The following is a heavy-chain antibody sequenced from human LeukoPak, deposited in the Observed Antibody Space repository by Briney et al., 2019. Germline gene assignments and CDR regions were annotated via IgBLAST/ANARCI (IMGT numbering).Heavy chain of an antibody. CDR2: ISSGSSYI. CDR3: TRGTPTTRDFDY. V-gene: IGHV3-21*01. CDR1: GFTFSSYN. J-gene: IGHJ4*02. D-gene: IGHD4-11*01. Sequence: GGSLGLSCAASGFTFSSYNMNWVRQAPGKGLEWVSSISSGSSYIYYSDSVQGRFTISRDNAKNSLYLQMNSLRAEDTAVYYCTRGTPTTRDFDYWGQGTPVTVSS.